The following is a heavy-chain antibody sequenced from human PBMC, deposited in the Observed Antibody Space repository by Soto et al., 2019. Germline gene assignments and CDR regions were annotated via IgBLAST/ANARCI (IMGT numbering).Heavy chain of an antibody. Sequence: ASVKVSCKAPGYTLTSYYMHWVRQAPGQGLEWMGIINPSGGSTNYAQKFQGRVTMTRDTSTSTVYMELSSLRSEDTAVYYCAAESNDYVWGSYRSYGMDVWGQGTTVTVSS. CDR2: INPSGGST. V-gene: IGHV1-46*01. J-gene: IGHJ6*02. D-gene: IGHD3-16*02. CDR1: GYTLTSYY. CDR3: AAESNDYVWGSYRSYGMDV.